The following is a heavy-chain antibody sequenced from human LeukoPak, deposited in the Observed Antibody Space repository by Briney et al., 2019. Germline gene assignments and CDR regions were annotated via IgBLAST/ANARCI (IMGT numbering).Heavy chain of an antibody. D-gene: IGHD5-12*01. CDR3: ARGLVATIVYYMDV. CDR1: GYSENFYG. Sequence: ASVKVSCKTSGYSENFYGITWVRQVAGQGLEWMGWISAQHGQTEYAPNSQDRVTMTTDTYTNTAYMELRSLRSDDTAVYYCARGLVATIVYYMDVWGKGTTVTVSS. V-gene: IGHV1-18*01. J-gene: IGHJ6*03. CDR2: ISAQHGQT.